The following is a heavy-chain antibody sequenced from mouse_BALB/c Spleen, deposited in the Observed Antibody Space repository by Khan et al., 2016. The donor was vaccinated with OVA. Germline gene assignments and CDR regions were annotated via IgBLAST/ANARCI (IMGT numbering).Heavy chain of an antibody. J-gene: IGHJ2*01. D-gene: IGHD3-2*01. CDR2: ISNLAYSI. Sequence: EVELVESGGGLVQPGGSRKLSYAASGFTFSDYGMAWVRQAPGKGPEWVAFISNLAYSIYYADTVTGRFTISRENAKNTLYLEMSSLRSEDTAMYYCARDPLDSSALDYWGQGTTLTVSS. V-gene: IGHV5-15*02. CDR3: ARDPLDSSALDY. CDR1: GFTFSDYG.